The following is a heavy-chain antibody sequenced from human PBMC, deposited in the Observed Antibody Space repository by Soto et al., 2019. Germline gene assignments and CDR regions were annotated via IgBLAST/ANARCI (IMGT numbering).Heavy chain of an antibody. V-gene: IGHV4-59*01. J-gene: IGHJ5*02. Sequence: QVQLQESGPGLVKPSETLSLTCSVAGGSLGSYYWGWIRQSPGKGLEWIAYIYDSGTTIYNPSLKSRATISVDTSKNQFSLNLTSVTAADTXVYYCARGAMFWFDPWGQGTLVSVSS. CDR3: ARGAMFWFDP. D-gene: IGHD3-10*02. CDR1: GGSLGSYY. CDR2: IYDSGTT.